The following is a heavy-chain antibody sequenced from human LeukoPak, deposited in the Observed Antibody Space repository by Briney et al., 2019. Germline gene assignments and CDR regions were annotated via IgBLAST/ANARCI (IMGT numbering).Heavy chain of an antibody. V-gene: IGHV4-34*01. CDR2: INHSGST. D-gene: IGHD3-9*01. Sequence: PSETLSLTCAVYGGSFSGYYWSWIRQPPGKGLEWIGEINHSGSTNYNPSLKSRVTISVDTSKNQFSLKLSSVTAADTAVYYCARLGYFDWLIFDYWGQGTLVTVSS. CDR3: ARLGYFDWLIFDY. J-gene: IGHJ4*02. CDR1: GGSFSGYY.